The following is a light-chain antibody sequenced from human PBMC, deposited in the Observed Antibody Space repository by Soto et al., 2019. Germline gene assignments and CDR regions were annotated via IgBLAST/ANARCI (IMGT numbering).Light chain of an antibody. V-gene: IGKV3-20*01. CDR2: GAS. J-gene: IGKJ5*01. CDR1: QSVSNNY. Sequence: EIVLSQSPGTLSLCPGERATLSCRASQSVSNNYLAWYQQKPGQAPRRLIYGASSRATGIPDRFSGSGSGTDFTLTISRLEPEDFAVYYCQQYGSSPTFGEGTRLEIK. CDR3: QQYGSSPT.